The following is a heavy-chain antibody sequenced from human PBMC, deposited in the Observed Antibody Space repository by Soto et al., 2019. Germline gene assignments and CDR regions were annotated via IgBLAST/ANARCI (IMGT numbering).Heavy chain of an antibody. CDR2: ISWDSGNI. CDR3: VKDKYNEEISVYYYNGLDV. J-gene: IGHJ6*02. D-gene: IGHD1-20*01. V-gene: IGHV3-9*01. CDR1: GFTFEDHS. Sequence: PGGSLRLSCSASGFTFEDHSMHWVRQAPGKGLEWVSGISWDSGNISYADSVKGRFTISRDNANNSLYLQMNSLRADDAAVYYCVKDKYNEEISVYYYNGLDVWGQGTTVTVSS.